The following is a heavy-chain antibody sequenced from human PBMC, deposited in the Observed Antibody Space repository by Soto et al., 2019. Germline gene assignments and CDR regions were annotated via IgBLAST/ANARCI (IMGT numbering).Heavy chain of an antibody. Sequence: GGSLRLSCAASGFTFSSYGMHWVRQAPGKGLEWVAVIWYDGSNKYYADSVKGRFTISRDNSKNTLYLQMNSLRAEDTAVYYCARDYGDDTSYYMDVWGKGTTVTVSS. CDR1: GFTFSSYG. CDR3: ARDYGDDTSYYMDV. CDR2: IWYDGSNK. D-gene: IGHD4-17*01. V-gene: IGHV3-33*01. J-gene: IGHJ6*03.